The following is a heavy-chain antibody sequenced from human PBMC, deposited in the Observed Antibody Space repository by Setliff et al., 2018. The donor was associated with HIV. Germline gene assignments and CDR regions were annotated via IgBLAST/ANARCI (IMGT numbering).Heavy chain of an antibody. CDR3: ARSDSVWPHYQYHHMDV. D-gene: IGHD1-26*01. J-gene: IGHJ6*04. Sequence: SVKVSCKASGGTFSSFGINWIRQAPGQGLEWMGGIIPVFGKVEYAQRFQGRVKITADEATSTAYMEMSSLRSEDMAIYYCARSDSVWPHYQYHHMDVWGKGTTVTVSS. CDR2: IIPVFGKV. V-gene: IGHV1-69*13. CDR1: GGTFSSFG.